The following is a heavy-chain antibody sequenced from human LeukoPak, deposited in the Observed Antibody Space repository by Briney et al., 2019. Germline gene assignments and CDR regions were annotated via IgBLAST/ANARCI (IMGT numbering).Heavy chain of an antibody. CDR1: GFTFSSFA. J-gene: IGHJ4*02. D-gene: IGHD3-10*01. CDR2: MSGSGDNT. Sequence: QPGGSLRLSCAGSGFTFSSFAMSWVRQAPGKGLEWVSAMSGSGDNTYYADSVKGRFTISRDNSKNTLYLQMNSLRAEDTAVYYCANGDKKRITMVRGVMQPFDYWGQGTLVTVSS. V-gene: IGHV3-23*01. CDR3: ANGDKKRITMVRGVMQPFDY.